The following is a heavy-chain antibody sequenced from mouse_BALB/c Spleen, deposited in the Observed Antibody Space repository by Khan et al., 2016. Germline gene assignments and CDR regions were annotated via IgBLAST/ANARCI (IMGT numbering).Heavy chain of an antibody. CDR3: ARGAALLENAMDY. CDR2: ILPGNGST. D-gene: IGHD2-10*01. J-gene: IGHJ4*01. V-gene: IGHV1-9*01. CDR1: GYRFSSYW. Sequence: QVQLQQSGAELMKPGASVKISCKATGYRFSSYWIEWVKQRPGHGLEWIGEILPGNGSTNYNEKFKGKATFTADTSSNTAYMQLSSLTSEDSAVSYYARGAALLENAMDYWGQGTSATVSS.